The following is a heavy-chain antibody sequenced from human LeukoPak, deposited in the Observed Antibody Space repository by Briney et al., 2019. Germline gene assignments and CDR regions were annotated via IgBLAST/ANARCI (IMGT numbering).Heavy chain of an antibody. Sequence: PSETLSLTCTVSGGSISSSSYYWGWIRQPPGKGLEWIGSIYYSGSTYYNPSLKSRVTISVDTSKNQFSLKLSSVTAADTAVYYCARTMVRGVIKTGWGQGTLVTVSS. CDR3: ARTMVRGVIKTG. CDR2: IYYSGST. D-gene: IGHD3-10*01. CDR1: GGSISSSSYY. J-gene: IGHJ4*02. V-gene: IGHV4-39*01.